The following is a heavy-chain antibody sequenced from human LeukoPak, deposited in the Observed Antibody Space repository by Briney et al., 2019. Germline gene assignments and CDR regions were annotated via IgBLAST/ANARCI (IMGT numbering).Heavy chain of an antibody. J-gene: IGHJ4*02. CDR1: GLAFSSYS. V-gene: IGHV3-30*04. CDR2: ISHDGSDE. CDR3: ARDAYGDFYFDS. D-gene: IGHD4-17*01. Sequence: PGGSLRLSCVASGLAFSSYSMHWIRQAPGKGLERVGVISHDGSDEYYTDSVKGRFTISRDNSKNTVYLQMNSLRADDTAVYYCARDAYGDFYFDSWGQGTLVTVSS.